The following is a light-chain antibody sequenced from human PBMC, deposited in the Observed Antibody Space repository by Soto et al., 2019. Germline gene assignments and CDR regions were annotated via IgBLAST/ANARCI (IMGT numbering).Light chain of an antibody. CDR2: EVS. Sequence: QSALTQPASVSGSPGQSITISCTGSSSDVGDNNYVSWYQQHPGKAPKLMIYEVSYRPSGVSNRFSGSKSGNTASLTISGLQAEDDADYYCSSYTSSSRVFGTGTKLTVL. J-gene: IGLJ1*01. CDR3: SSYTSSSRV. CDR1: SSDVGDNNY. V-gene: IGLV2-14*01.